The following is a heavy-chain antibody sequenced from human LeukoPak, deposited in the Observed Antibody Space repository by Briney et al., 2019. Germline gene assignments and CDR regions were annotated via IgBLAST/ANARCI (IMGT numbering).Heavy chain of an antibody. D-gene: IGHD4-17*01. CDR3: ARLKCGDYRSHWFDP. CDR1: GFTFSSYE. V-gene: IGHV3-48*03. J-gene: IGHJ5*02. Sequence: GGSLRLYRAASGFTFSSYEMNWVRQAPGKWLEWVSYISSSGSTIYYADSVKGRFTISRDNDKNSLYLKMNSLSAEDTAVYYCARLKCGDYRSHWFDPWGQGTLVTVSS. CDR2: ISSSGSTI.